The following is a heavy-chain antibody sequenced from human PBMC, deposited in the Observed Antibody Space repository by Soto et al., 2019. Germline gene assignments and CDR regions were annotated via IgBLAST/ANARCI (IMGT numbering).Heavy chain of an antibody. J-gene: IGHJ6*02. CDR1: GFTFSSYE. CDR3: ARVGQYYDSSGYYYRYYYGMDV. Sequence: EVQLVESGGGLVQPGGSLRLSCAASGFTFSSYEMNWVRQAPGKGLEWVSYISSSGSTIYYADSVKGRFTISRDNAKNSLYLQMNSLRAEDTAVYYCARVGQYYDSSGYYYRYYYGMDVWGQGTTVTVSS. CDR2: ISSSGSTI. V-gene: IGHV3-48*03. D-gene: IGHD3-22*01.